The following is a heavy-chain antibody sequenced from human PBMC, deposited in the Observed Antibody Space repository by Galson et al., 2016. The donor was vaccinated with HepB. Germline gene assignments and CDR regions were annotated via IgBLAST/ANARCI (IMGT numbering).Heavy chain of an antibody. CDR2: ISYDGGHK. V-gene: IGHV3-30*04. CDR1: GFTFSDYA. Sequence: SLRLSCAASGFTFSDYAIHWVRQAPGKGLEWVAMISYDGGHKYYSDSVRGRFTIPRDNSQNTLYLHMSSLRVEDTAIYYCARDQHYFWGMDVWGQGTRVTVSS. CDR3: ARDQHYFWGMDV. J-gene: IGHJ6*02.